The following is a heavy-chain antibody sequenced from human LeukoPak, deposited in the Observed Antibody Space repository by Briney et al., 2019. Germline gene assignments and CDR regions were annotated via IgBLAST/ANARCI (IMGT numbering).Heavy chain of an antibody. D-gene: IGHD5-12*01. V-gene: IGHV3-48*04. J-gene: IGHJ4*02. CDR1: GFTFSSYS. CDR2: ISSSSSTI. Sequence: GGSLRLSCAASGFTFSSYSMNWVRQAPGKGLEWVSYISSSSSTIYYADSVKGRFTISRDNAKNSLYLQMNSLRAEDMALYYCAKDLVATISLYFDYWGQGTLVTVSS. CDR3: AKDLVATISLYFDY.